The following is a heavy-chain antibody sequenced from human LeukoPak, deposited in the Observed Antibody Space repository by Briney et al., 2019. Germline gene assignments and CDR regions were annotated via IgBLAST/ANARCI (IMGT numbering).Heavy chain of an antibody. D-gene: IGHD3-22*01. CDR1: GYTFTSYG. CDR2: ISAYNGNT. J-gene: IGHJ4*02. CDR3: ARSRNYYDSSGYYFFFDY. V-gene: IGHV1-18*01. Sequence: ASVKVSCKASGYTFTSYGISWVRQAPGQGLEWMGWISAYNGNTNYAQKLQGRVTMTTDTSTSTAYMELSSLRSEDTAVYYCARSRNYYDSSGYYFFFDYWGQGTLVTVSS.